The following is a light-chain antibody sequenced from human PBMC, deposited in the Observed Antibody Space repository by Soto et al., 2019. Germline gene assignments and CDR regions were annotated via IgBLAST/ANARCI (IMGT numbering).Light chain of an antibody. Sequence: DIQMTQSPSSLSASVGDRVTITCRASQGIRNDLCWYQQKPGEAPKRLIYAASNLQSEVPSRFAGSGSGRPFTLTIHTLQPDDSATYYCLQVANFPRTFGQGTKVDIK. J-gene: IGKJ1*01. V-gene: IGKV1-17*01. CDR3: LQVANFPRT. CDR1: QGIRND. CDR2: AAS.